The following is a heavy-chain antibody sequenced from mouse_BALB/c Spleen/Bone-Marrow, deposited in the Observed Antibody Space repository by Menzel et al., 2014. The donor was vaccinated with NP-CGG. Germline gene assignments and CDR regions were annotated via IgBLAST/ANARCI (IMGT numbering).Heavy chain of an antibody. D-gene: IGHD2-4*01. Sequence: QVQLQQSGPELVRPGVSVKISCKGSGYTFTDYAMHWVKQSHAKSLEWIGVISTYSGNTNYNQKFKGKATMTVDKSSSTAYMELARLPSEDSAIYYCARGIYYDSPWFAYWGQGALVTISA. CDR2: ISTYSGNT. CDR3: ARGIYYDSPWFAY. CDR1: GYTFTDYA. V-gene: IGHV1-67*01. J-gene: IGHJ3*01.